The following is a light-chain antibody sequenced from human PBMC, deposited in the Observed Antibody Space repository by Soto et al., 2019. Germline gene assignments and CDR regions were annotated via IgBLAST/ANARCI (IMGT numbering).Light chain of an antibody. J-gene: IGKJ4*01. V-gene: IGKV3-20*01. CDR1: ESVSDNY. CDR3: QQYGSSPPVT. CDR2: GAS. Sequence: EIVLTQSPGTLSLSPGERATLSCRASESVSDNYLAWYQQRSGQAPRLVIYGASSRASAVPDRFSGSGSGADFTLTISRLEPEDFAVYYCQQYGSSPPVTFGGGTKVDIK.